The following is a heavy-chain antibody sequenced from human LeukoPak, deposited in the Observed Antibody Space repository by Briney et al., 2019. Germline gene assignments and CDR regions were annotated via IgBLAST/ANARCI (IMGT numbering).Heavy chain of an antibody. CDR3: ARGERITIFGVVIEYFQH. J-gene: IGHJ1*01. CDR2: IIPILGIA. Sequence: ASVKVSCKASGYTFTSYDINWVRQAPGQGLEWMGRIIPILGIANYAQKFQGRVTITADKSTSTAYMELSSLRSEDTAVYYCARGERITIFGVVIEYFQHWGQGTLVTVSS. D-gene: IGHD3-3*01. CDR1: GYTFTSYD. V-gene: IGHV1-69*04.